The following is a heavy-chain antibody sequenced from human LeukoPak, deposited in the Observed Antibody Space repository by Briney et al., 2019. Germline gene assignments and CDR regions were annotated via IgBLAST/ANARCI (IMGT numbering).Heavy chain of an antibody. D-gene: IGHD3-16*01. J-gene: IGHJ4*02. CDR3: VRDGAETIIW. CDR1: GFTFSSYA. Sequence: PGGSLRLSCAASGFTFSSYAMHWVRQAPGKGLEWVAVISYDGSNKYYADSVKGRFTISRDSSKNTLYLQMHSLRAEDTAVYYCVRDGAETIIWGGQGTLVTVSS. V-gene: IGHV3-30*14. CDR2: ISYDGSNK.